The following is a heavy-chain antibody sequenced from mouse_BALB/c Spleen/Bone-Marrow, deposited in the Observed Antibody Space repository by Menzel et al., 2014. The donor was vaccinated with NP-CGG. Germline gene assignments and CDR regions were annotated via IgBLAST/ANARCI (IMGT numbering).Heavy chain of an antibody. CDR2: INSNGGST. Sequence: EVKLVESGGGLVQPGGSLKLSCAASGFTFCSYGMSWVRQTPDKRLELVATINSNGGSTYYPDSVKGRFTISRDNAKNTLYLQMSSLESEDTAMYYCARDRGWLLRFAYWGQGTLVTVSA. V-gene: IGHV5-6-3*01. D-gene: IGHD2-3*01. CDR3: ARDRGWLLRFAY. J-gene: IGHJ3*01. CDR1: GFTFCSYG.